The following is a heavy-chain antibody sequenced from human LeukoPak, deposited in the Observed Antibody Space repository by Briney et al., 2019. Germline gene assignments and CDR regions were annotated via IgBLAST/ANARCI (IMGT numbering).Heavy chain of an antibody. J-gene: IGHJ3*02. CDR1: GLTFSTCG. V-gene: IGHV3-30*02. CDR3: AKLESGYYAFDI. Sequence: GGSLRLSCAASGLTFSTCGMHWVRQAPGKGLEWVAFIRYDGSNKYYADSVKGRFIISRDNSKNTLYLQMNSLRAEDTAVYYCAKLESGYYAFDIWGQGTMVTVSS. D-gene: IGHD3-3*01. CDR2: IRYDGSNK.